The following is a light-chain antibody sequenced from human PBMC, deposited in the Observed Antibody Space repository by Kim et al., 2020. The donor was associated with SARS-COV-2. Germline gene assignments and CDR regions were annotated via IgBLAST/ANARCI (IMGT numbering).Light chain of an antibody. V-gene: IGKV3-15*01. CDR3: KQYNNWPPWT. Sequence: SPGERATLSRRASQSVSSKLAWYQKRTGQAPRLLIYGAATRATGIPARLSGRGFGTEFTLTISSLQSEDFAVYYCKQYNNWPPWTFGQGTKVDIK. CDR2: GAA. J-gene: IGKJ1*01. CDR1: QSVSSK.